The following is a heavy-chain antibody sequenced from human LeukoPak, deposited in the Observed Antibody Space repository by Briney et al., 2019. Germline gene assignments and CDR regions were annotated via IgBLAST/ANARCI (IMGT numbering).Heavy chain of an antibody. CDR3: AREWFGGGDAFDI. CDR1: GFTVSSNY. CDR2: IYSGGST. V-gene: IGHV3-53*01. J-gene: IGHJ3*02. Sequence: GGSLRLSCAASGFTVSSNYMSWVRQAPGKGLEWVSVIYSGGSTYYADSVKGRFTISRDNSKNTLYLQMNSLRAEDTAVYYCAREWFGGGDAFDIWGQGTMVTVSS. D-gene: IGHD3-10*01.